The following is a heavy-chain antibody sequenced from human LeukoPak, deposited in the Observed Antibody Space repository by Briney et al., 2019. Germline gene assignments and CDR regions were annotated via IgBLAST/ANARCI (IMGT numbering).Heavy chain of an antibody. Sequence: PGGSLRLSCAASGFTFSNFAMSWVRQAPGKGLQGVSAISDSGGGTFYADSVKGRFTISRDNSKNTLYLQMNSLRAEDTAVYYCATVGVGWVAFEYWGQGTLVTVSS. J-gene: IGHJ4*02. CDR3: ATVGVGWVAFEY. CDR2: ISDSGGGT. CDR1: GFTFSNFA. D-gene: IGHD3-16*01. V-gene: IGHV3-23*01.